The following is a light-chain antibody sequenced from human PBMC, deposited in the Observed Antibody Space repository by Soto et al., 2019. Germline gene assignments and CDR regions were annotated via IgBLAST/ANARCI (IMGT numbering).Light chain of an antibody. Sequence: QSVLTQLPSVSAAPGQKVTISCSGSSSNIGNNYVSWYQQLPGTAPKLLIYDNNKRPSGIPDRFSGSKSGTSATLGITGLQTGDEADYYCGTWDSSLSVHWVFGGGTKVTVL. J-gene: IGLJ3*02. V-gene: IGLV1-51*01. CDR2: DNN. CDR3: GTWDSSLSVHWV. CDR1: SSNIGNNY.